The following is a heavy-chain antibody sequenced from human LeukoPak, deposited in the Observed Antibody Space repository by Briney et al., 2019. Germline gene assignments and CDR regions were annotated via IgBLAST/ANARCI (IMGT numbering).Heavy chain of an antibody. V-gene: IGHV3-30-3*01. D-gene: IGHD3-16*01. CDR3: ARDSSLGGG. Sequence: PGGSLRLSCAASGFTFSTYAMHWVRQAPGKGLEWVAVISYDGNNKYYADSVKGRFTISRDNSKNTLYLQMNSLRVEDTAVYYCARDSSLGGGWGQGTLVTASS. CDR2: ISYDGNNK. CDR1: GFTFSTYA. J-gene: IGHJ4*02.